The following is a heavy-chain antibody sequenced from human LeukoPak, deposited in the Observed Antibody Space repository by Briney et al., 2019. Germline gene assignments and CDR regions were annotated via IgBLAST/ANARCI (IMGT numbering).Heavy chain of an antibody. CDR1: GGSISSSY. Sequence: SETLSLTCTVSGGSISSSYWSWIRQPPGKGLEWIGYIYYTGSTNYNPSLKGRVTISVDTSKNQFSLKLSSVAAADTAVYYCARLKGYSSGWYPSYYFDYWGQGTLVTVSS. V-gene: IGHV4-59*08. CDR2: IYYTGST. D-gene: IGHD6-19*01. CDR3: ARLKGYSSGWYPSYYFDY. J-gene: IGHJ4*02.